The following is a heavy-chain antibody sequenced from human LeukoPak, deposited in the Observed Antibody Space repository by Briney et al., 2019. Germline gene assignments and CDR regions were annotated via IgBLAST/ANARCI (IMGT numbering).Heavy chain of an antibody. D-gene: IGHD2-2*01. CDR1: GFTFSSYS. Sequence: PGGSLRLSXAASGFTFSSYSMNWVRQAPGKGLEWVSYISSSGSIIYYADSMKGRFTISRDNAKNSLYLQMNSLRAEDTAIYYCARRSVVAPRGFDYWGQGTLVTVSS. J-gene: IGHJ4*02. V-gene: IGHV3-48*04. CDR2: ISSSGSII. CDR3: ARRSVVAPRGFDY.